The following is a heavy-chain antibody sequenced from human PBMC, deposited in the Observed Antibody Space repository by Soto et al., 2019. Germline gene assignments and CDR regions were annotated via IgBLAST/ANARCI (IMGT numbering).Heavy chain of an antibody. CDR1: GGSISSSNW. CDR3: AREILEYNWFDP. CDR2: IYHSGST. D-gene: IGHD2-15*01. Sequence: SEALSLTCAVSGGSISSSNWWRCVRQPPGKGLEWIGEIYHSGSTNYNPSLKSRVTISVDKSKNQFSLKLSSVTAADTAVYYCAREILEYNWFDPWGQGTLVTVS. J-gene: IGHJ5*02. V-gene: IGHV4-4*02.